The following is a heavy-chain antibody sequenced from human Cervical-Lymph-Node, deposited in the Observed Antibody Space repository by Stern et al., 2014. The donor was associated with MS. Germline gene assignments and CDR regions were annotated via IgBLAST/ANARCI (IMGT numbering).Heavy chain of an antibody. D-gene: IGHD3-16*01. Sequence: QVQLVQSGSQVRKPGASVKVSCQASGYTFINYDIFWVRQATGQGLEWMGWMNPNNANTGHAQKFQGRVTLTRKTSISTAYMELIGLRSDDTAVYYCVRGGLSYGYGLDAWGQGTAVIVSS. CDR2: MNPNNANT. CDR1: GYTFINYD. CDR3: VRGGLSYGYGLDA. V-gene: IGHV1-8*01. J-gene: IGHJ6*02.